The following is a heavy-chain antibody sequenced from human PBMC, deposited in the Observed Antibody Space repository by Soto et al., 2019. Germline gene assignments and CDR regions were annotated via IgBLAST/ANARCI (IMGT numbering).Heavy chain of an antibody. Sequence: QVQLVESGGGVVQPGRSLRLSCAASGFTFSSYGMHWVRQAPGKGLEWVAVIWYDGSNKYYADSVKGRFTISRDNSKNTLYLQMNSLRAEDKAVYYCARGENLYYAFWSGYNFDYWGQGTLVTVSS. CDR2: IWYDGSNK. V-gene: IGHV3-33*01. CDR1: GFTFSSYG. J-gene: IGHJ4*02. CDR3: ARGENLYYAFWSGYNFDY. D-gene: IGHD3-3*01.